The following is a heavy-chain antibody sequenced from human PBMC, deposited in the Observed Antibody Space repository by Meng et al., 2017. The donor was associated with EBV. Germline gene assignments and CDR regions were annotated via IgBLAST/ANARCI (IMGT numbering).Heavy chain of an antibody. CDR3: SRDLAGPFDD. CDR1: GFTFSRFW. CDR2: TNEDGGIT. J-gene: IGHJ4*02. Sequence: EVPLVESGGGPGRPGGSLRLSCSVSGFTFSRFWMHWVRQVPGKGLVWVARTNEDGGITKYADSVKGRFIISRDNTRNTLYLQMNSLRDEDTAVYFCSRDLAGPFDDWGQGTLVTVSS. V-gene: IGHV3-74*01.